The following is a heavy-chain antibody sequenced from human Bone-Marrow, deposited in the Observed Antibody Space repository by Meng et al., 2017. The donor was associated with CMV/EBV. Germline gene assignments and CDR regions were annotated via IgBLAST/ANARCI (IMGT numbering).Heavy chain of an antibody. J-gene: IGHJ4*02. V-gene: IGHV3-21*01. CDR3: ARAGYSNYYFDY. CDR2: ISSSSSYI. D-gene: IGHD4-11*01. CDR1: GFTFSSYS. Sequence: CAAAGFTFSSYSMNWGRQAPGKGLEWVSSISSSSSYIYYADSVKGRFTISRDNAKNSLYLQMNSLRAEDTAVYYCARAGYSNYYFDYWGQGTLVTVSS.